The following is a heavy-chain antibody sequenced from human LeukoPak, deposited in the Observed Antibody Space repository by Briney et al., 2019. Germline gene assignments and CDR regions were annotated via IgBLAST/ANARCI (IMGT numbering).Heavy chain of an antibody. J-gene: IGHJ6*02. CDR2: ISWNSGSI. Sequence: GGSLRLSCAASGFTFDDYAMPWVRQAPGKGLEWVSGISWNSGSIGYADSVKGRFTISRDNAKNSLFLQANSLRAEDTAVYYCARFPYSSSWPYYYFAMDVWGQGTTVTISS. D-gene: IGHD6-13*01. CDR3: ARFPYSSSWPYYYFAMDV. V-gene: IGHV3-9*01. CDR1: GFTFDDYA.